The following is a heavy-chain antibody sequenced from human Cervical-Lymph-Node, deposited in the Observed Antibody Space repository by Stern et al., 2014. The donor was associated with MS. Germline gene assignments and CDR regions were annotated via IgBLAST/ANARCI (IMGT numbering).Heavy chain of an antibody. CDR2: IRSGGSYI. CDR3: ARGRGGNYRYYFDY. Sequence: EVKLVESGGGLVKPGGSLRISCAASGFTFSPYRMHWVRQAPGKGLEWVASIRSGGSYIYYADSLKGRFTIARDNAKNSLYLQMNSLRAEDTAVYYCARGRGGNYRYYFDYWGQGTLVTVSS. D-gene: IGHD4-23*01. J-gene: IGHJ4*02. CDR1: GFTFSPYR. V-gene: IGHV3-21*01.